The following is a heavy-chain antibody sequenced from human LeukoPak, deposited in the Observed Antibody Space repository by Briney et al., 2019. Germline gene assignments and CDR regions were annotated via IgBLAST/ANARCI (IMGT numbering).Heavy chain of an antibody. CDR1: GGSISSYY. CDR2: IYYSGST. J-gene: IGHJ6*02. Sequence: ASETLSLTCTVSGGSISSYYWSWIRQPPGKGLEWIGYIYYSGSTNYNPSLKSRVTISVDTSKNQFSLKLSSVTAADTAVYYCAIREVLGLDYGMDVWGQGTTVTVSS. V-gene: IGHV4-59*12. CDR3: AIREVLGLDYGMDV. D-gene: IGHD3-16*01.